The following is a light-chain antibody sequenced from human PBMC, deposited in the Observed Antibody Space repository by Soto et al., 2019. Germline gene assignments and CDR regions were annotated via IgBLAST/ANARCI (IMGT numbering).Light chain of an antibody. J-gene: IGLJ1*01. Sequence: SALTQPASVSGSPGQSITISCTGTSSDVGGYNYVSWYQQHPGKAPKLMIYEVSNRPSGVSNRFSGSKSGNTASLTISGLQAEDEAVYSSSSYTSSRLFVFGTGTKLTVL. CDR1: SSDVGGYNY. CDR2: EVS. V-gene: IGLV2-14*01. CDR3: SSYTSSRLFV.